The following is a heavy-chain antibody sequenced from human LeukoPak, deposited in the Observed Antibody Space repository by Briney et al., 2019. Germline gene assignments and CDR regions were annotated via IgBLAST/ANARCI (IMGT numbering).Heavy chain of an antibody. CDR3: ARVWGLQGWYNGMDV. Sequence: QAGGSLRLSCAASEFTFSNYDMHWVRQAPGKGLEWVALISNDGSHKYYVDSVKGRFTLSRDNSKNTLYLQMNSLRPEDTAVYYCARVWGLQGWYNGMDVWGQGTTVIVSS. D-gene: IGHD3-16*01. V-gene: IGHV3-30*03. CDR2: ISNDGSHK. J-gene: IGHJ6*02. CDR1: EFTFSNYD.